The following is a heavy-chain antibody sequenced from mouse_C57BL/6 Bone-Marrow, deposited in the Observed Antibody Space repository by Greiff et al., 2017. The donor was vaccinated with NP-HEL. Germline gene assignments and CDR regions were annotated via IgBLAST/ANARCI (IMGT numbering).Heavy chain of an antibody. D-gene: IGHD1-1*01. CDR3: ARRGPLRNYWDY. J-gene: IGHJ2*01. CDR1: GYTFTSYW. Sequence: QVQLQQPGAELVKPGASVKLSCKASGYTFTSYWMHWVKQRPGQGLEWIGMIHPNSGSTNYNEKFKSKATLTVDKSSSPAYMQLSSLTSEDSAVYYCARRGPLRNYWDYWGQGTTLTVSS. CDR2: IHPNSGST. V-gene: IGHV1-64*01.